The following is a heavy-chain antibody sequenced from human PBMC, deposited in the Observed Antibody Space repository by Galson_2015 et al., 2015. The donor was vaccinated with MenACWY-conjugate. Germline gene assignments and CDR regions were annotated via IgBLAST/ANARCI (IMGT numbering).Heavy chain of an antibody. J-gene: IGHJ3*01. D-gene: IGHD4-17*01. Sequence: SLRLSCAASGITFVNYAMTWVRQAPGKGLGWVSVITGDGGATYYTDSVKGRFTISRDNSKNTLYLQINSLRAEDTAVYYCAKDPNGDYLGAFDFWGQGTMVTVSS. CDR3: AKDPNGDYLGAFDF. CDR2: ITGDGGAT. CDR1: GITFVNYA. V-gene: IGHV3-23*01.